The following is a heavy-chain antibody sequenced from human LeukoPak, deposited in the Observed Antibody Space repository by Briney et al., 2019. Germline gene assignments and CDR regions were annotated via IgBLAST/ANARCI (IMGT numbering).Heavy chain of an antibody. V-gene: IGHV1-3*01. CDR2: INAGNGNA. D-gene: IGHD1-26*01. J-gene: IGHJ6*02. CDR3: ASGGSYPIYYYYGMDV. CDR1: GYTFTSYA. Sequence: GASVTVSCTASGYTFTSYAMHWVRQAPGQRLEWMGWINAGNGNAKYSQKFQGRVTITRDTSASTAYMELSSLRSEDTAVYYCASGGSYPIYYYYGMDVWGQGTTVTVSS.